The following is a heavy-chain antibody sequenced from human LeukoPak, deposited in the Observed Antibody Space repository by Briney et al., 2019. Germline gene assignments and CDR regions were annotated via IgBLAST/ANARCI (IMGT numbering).Heavy chain of an antibody. CDR1: GGSISSGGYY. V-gene: IGHV4-31*03. CDR2: IYYSGST. D-gene: IGHD1-26*01. J-gene: IGHJ3*02. Sequence: SETLSLTCTVSGGSISSGGYYWSWIRQHPGKGLEWIGYIYYSGSTYYNPSLKSRVTISVDTSKNQFSLKLSSVTAADTAVYYCARGARRAADAFDIWGQGTMVTVCS. CDR3: ARGARRAADAFDI.